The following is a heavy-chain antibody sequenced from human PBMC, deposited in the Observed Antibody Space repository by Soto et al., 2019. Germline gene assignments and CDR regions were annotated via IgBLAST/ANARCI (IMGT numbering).Heavy chain of an antibody. CDR1: GFTFSSYG. Sequence: QVQLVESGGGVVQPGRSLRLSCAASGFTFSSYGMHWIRQAPGKGLEWVAVIWYDGSNKYYADSVKGRFTISRDNSKNTLYLQMNSLSAEDTAVYYCARDPYSDYAGGQEGFDYWGQGTLVTVSS. CDR2: IWYDGSNK. CDR3: ARDPYSDYAGGQEGFDY. D-gene: IGHD4-17*01. J-gene: IGHJ4*02. V-gene: IGHV3-33*01.